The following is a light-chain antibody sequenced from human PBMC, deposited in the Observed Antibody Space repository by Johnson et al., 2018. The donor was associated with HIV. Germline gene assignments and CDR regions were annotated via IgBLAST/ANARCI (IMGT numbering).Light chain of an antibody. Sequence: QSVLTQPPSMSAAPGQRVTISCSGSSPNIGNNYVSWYQQVPGAAPKLLIYDNNKRPSGNPDRFSGSKSGTSATLGITGLQTGDEADYYCGTWDSSLSGVFGTGTKVTVL. CDR3: GTWDSSLSGV. CDR1: SPNIGNNY. CDR2: DNN. V-gene: IGLV1-51*01. J-gene: IGLJ1*01.